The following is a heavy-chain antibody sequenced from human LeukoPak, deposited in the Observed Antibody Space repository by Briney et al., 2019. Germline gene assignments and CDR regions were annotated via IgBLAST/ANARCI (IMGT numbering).Heavy chain of an antibody. V-gene: IGHV3-74*01. J-gene: IGHJ4*02. D-gene: IGHD6-19*01. CDR2: INTDGTVT. CDR1: GVTFRKYW. CDR3: ATKQWLAPPPDS. Sequence: GGSLRLSCAASGVTFRKYWMLWVRQAPGKGLESVSRINTDGTVTTYADSVKGRFTVSRDNADNTMFLQMNSVRDEDTAVYYCATKQWLAPPPDSWGQGTPVTVSS.